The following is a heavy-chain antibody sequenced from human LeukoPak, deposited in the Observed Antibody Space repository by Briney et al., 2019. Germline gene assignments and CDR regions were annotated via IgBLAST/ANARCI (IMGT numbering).Heavy chain of an antibody. CDR3: ARARAYHSASGGPHSYYYYGLDV. CDR1: GFTFSSYG. Sequence: PGGSLRLSCAASGFTFSSYGMHWVRQAPGKGPEWVSSISTSSSYIYYADSVKGRFTISRDNAKNSLYLQMNSLRAEDSAVYYCARARAYHSASGGPHSYYYYGLDVWGQGTTVTVSS. CDR2: ISTSSSYI. D-gene: IGHD3-10*01. V-gene: IGHV3-21*01. J-gene: IGHJ6*02.